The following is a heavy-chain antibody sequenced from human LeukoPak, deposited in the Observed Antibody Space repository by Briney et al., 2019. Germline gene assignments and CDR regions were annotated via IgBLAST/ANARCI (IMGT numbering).Heavy chain of an antibody. D-gene: IGHD3-22*01. CDR1: GGSFSGYY. CDR2: IYYSGST. J-gene: IGHJ4*02. CDR3: ARRVSGYYGYYFDY. Sequence: SETLSLTCAVYGGSFSGYYWSWIRQPPGKGLEWIGYIYYSGSTNYNPSLKSRVTISVDTSKNQFSLKLSSVTAADTAVYYCARRVSGYYGYYFDYWGQGTLVTVSS. V-gene: IGHV4-59*01.